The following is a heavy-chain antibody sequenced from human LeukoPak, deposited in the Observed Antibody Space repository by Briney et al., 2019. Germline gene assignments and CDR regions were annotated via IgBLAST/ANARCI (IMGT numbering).Heavy chain of an antibody. D-gene: IGHD2-15*01. CDR1: GFTFSSYA. CDR2: ISGSGGST. J-gene: IGHJ4*02. Sequence: GGSLRLSCAASGFTFSSYAMSWVRQAPGKGLEWVPAISGSGGSTYYADSVKGRFTISRDNSKNTLYLQMNSLRAEDTAVYYCAKVSGSGGTKYQPFDYWGQGTLVTVSS. V-gene: IGHV3-23*01. CDR3: AKVSGSGGTKYQPFDY.